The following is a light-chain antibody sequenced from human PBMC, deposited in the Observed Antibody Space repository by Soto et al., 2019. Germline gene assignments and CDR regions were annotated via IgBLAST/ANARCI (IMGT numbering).Light chain of an antibody. CDR3: QQSSSTPLT. J-gene: IGKJ4*01. V-gene: IGKV1-39*01. CDR2: AAS. Sequence: DIQMTQSPSSLSASVGDRVTITCRASQSISSYLNWYQQKPGKAPKLLIYAASSLQSGVPSRFSGSGSGTDFTLTISCLQPEDFATYYCQQSSSTPLTFGGGTKVEIK. CDR1: QSISSY.